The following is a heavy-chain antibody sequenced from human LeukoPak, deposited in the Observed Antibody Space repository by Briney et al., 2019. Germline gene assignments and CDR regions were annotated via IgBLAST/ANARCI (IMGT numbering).Heavy chain of an antibody. D-gene: IGHD2-15*01. J-gene: IGHJ1*01. CDR2: IRWNSGSI. Sequence: GGSLRLSCAASGFTFDDYAMHWVRQAPGKGLEWVSGIRWNSGSIGYADSVKGRFTISRDNAKNSLYLQMNSLRAEDTAWYYCVKDRTAATLEYFQHWGQGTLVTVSS. V-gene: IGHV3-9*01. CDR3: VKDRTAATLEYFQH. CDR1: GFTFDDYA.